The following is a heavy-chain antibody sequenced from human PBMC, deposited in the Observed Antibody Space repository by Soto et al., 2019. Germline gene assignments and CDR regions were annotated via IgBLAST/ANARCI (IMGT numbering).Heavy chain of an antibody. D-gene: IGHD3-3*01. CDR3: ARDSVDFWSGPYGMDV. Sequence: GGSLRLSCAASGFTFSSYSMNWVRQAPGKGLEWVSSISSSSSYIYCADSVKGRFTISRDNAKNSLYLQMNSLRAEDTAVYYCARDSVDFWSGPYGMDVWGQGTTVTVSS. CDR2: ISSSSSYI. J-gene: IGHJ6*02. CDR1: GFTFSSYS. V-gene: IGHV3-21*01.